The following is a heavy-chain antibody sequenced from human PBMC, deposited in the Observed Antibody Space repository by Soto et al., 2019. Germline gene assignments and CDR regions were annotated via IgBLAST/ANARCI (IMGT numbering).Heavy chain of an antibody. V-gene: IGHV1-18*01. J-gene: IGHJ4*02. D-gene: IGHD2-15*01. CDR1: GYTFTSYG. CDR3: ARDCSGGSCQLDY. CDR2: ISTYNGYT. Sequence: ASVKVSCKASGYTFTSYGISWVRQAPGQGLEWMGWISTYNGYTTYAQKFQDRVTMTTDTSTSTAYMELRSLRSDDTAVYFCARDCSGGSCQLDYWGQGSLVTVSS.